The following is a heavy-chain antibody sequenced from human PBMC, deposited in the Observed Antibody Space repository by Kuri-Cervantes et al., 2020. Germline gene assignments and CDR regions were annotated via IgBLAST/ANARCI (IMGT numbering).Heavy chain of an antibody. D-gene: IGHD5-12*01. V-gene: IGHV5-51*01. J-gene: IGHJ4*02. Sequence: KVSCKGSGYSFTSYWIGWVRQMPGKGLEWMGIIYPGDSDTRYSPSFQGQVTISADKSISTAYLQWSSLEASDTAIYYCARHLGGYVGPHDYWGQGTLVTVSS. CDR2: IYPGDSDT. CDR1: GYSFTSYW. CDR3: ARHLGGYVGPHDY.